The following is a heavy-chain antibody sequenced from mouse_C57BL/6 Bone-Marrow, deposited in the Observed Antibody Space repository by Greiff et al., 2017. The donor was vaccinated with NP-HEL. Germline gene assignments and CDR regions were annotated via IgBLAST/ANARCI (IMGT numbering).Heavy chain of an antibody. J-gene: IGHJ1*03. D-gene: IGHD1-1*01. V-gene: IGHV1-81*01. CDR1: GYTFTSYG. CDR2: IYPRSGNT. CDR3: ARDGSSYPWYFDV. Sequence: QVQLKESGAELARPGASVKLSCKASGYTFTSYGISWVKQRTGQGLEWIGEIYPRSGNTYYNEKFKGKATLTADKSSSTAYMELRSLTSEDSAVYFCARDGSSYPWYFDVWGTGTTVTVSS.